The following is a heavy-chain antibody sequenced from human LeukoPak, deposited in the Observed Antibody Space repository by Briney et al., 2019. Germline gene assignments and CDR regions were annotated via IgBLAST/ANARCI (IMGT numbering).Heavy chain of an antibody. D-gene: IGHD3-10*01. CDR2: IYYSGST. CDR1: GGSISSYY. J-gene: IGHJ5*02. V-gene: IGHV4-59*08. Sequence: KSSETLSLTCTVSGGSISSYYWSWIRQPPGKGLEWIGYIYYSGSTNYNPSLKSRVTISVDTSKSQFSLKLTTMTAADTAVYYCARGFGAGNYYYGWFDPWGQGTLVSVSS. CDR3: ARGFGAGNYYYGWFDP.